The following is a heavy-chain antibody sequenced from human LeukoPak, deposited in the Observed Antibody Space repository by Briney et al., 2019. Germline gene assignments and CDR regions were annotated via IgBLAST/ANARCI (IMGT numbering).Heavy chain of an antibody. CDR3: ASSNWGSDYFDY. D-gene: IGHD7-27*01. J-gene: IGHJ4*02. CDR1: GFTFSNHW. V-gene: IGHV3-7*01. Sequence: GGSLRLSCVVSGFTFSNHWMTWVRQTPGKGLEWVANIKQDGSETYYVGSVKGRFTISRDNAKNSLSLQMNSLRVEDTAVYYCASSNWGSDYFDYWGQGTLVTVSS. CDR2: IKQDGSET.